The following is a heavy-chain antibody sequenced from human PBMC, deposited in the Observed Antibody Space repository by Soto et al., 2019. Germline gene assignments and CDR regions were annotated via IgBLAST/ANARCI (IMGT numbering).Heavy chain of an antibody. CDR3: ARGGYPNPGSLYNCFDP. D-gene: IGHD6-13*01. CDR1: GFSFNMYG. Sequence: GGSLRLSCAASGFSFNMYGMHWVRQAPGKGLEWVAVIWFDGSGEYYADSVKGRFTISRDNSKNTLYLQMNSLRAEDTAVYYCARGGYPNPGSLYNCFDPWGQGTLVTVSS. CDR2: IWFDGSGE. V-gene: IGHV3-33*01. J-gene: IGHJ5*02.